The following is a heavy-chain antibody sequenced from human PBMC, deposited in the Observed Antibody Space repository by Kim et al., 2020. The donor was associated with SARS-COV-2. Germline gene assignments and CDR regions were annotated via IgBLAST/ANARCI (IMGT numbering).Heavy chain of an antibody. D-gene: IGHD6-19*01. Sequence: PSLRSRGTISVDTSKNQFARKLSAVTAADTAVYYCARVLEGYSSGWYEDYWGQGTLVTVSS. V-gene: IGHV4-59*01. CDR3: ARVLEGYSSGWYEDY. J-gene: IGHJ4*02.